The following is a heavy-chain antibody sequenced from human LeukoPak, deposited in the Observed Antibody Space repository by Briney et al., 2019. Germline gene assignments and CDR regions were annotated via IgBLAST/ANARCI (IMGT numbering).Heavy chain of an antibody. CDR2: ISGGSRNI. Sequence: GGSLRLSCGASGFTFSSYSMNWVRQAPGKGLEWVSYISGGSRNIYYPDSVRGRFTISRDNAKNSLYLQMNSLRDEDTAVYYCARDGAAHCGGDCYSGAFDIWGQGTMVTVSS. J-gene: IGHJ3*02. V-gene: IGHV3-48*02. D-gene: IGHD2-21*02. CDR3: ARDGAAHCGGDCYSGAFDI. CDR1: GFTFSSYS.